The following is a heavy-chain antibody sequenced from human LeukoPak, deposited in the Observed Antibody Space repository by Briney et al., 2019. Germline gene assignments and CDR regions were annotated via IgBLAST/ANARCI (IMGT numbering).Heavy chain of an antibody. Sequence: PGGSLRLSCAASGFSVSSDYMTWVRQAPGKGLEWVSVIYSGGSTYYADSVKGRFAISRDNSRNILYLQMNSLRAEDTAVYYCARDFMAGFYFHYWGQGTLVTVSS. J-gene: IGHJ4*02. CDR3: ARDFMAGFYFHY. D-gene: IGHD3-10*01. CDR2: IYSGGST. V-gene: IGHV3-66*01. CDR1: GFSVSSDY.